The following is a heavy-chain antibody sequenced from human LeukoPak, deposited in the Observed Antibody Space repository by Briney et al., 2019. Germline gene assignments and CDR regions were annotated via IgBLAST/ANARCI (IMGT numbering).Heavy chain of an antibody. V-gene: IGHV1-2*06. D-gene: IGHD1-26*01. CDR1: GYTFTDYY. Sequence: ASVKVSCKASGYTFTDYYIHWVRQAPGQGLEWMGLIHPNSGDTYYAQKFRGRVTMTRDTSITTAYMELDRLTSDDTAVYYCARDYSGSYTHWDQGTLVTISS. CDR2: IHPNSGDT. J-gene: IGHJ4*02. CDR3: ARDYSGSYTH.